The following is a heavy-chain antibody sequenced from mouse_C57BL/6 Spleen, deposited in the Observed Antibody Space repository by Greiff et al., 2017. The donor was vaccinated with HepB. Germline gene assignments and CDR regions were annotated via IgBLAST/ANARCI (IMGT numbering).Heavy chain of an antibody. CDR1: GFTFSSYG. D-gene: IGHD1-1*01. CDR3: ARPDNYYGSSYVAY. J-gene: IGHJ3*01. V-gene: IGHV5-6*01. Sequence: EVQLVESGGDLVKPGGSLKLSCAASGFTFSSYGMSWVRQTPDKRLEWVATISSGGSYTYYPDSVKGRFTISRDNAKNTLYLQMSSLKSEDTAMYYCARPDNYYGSSYVAYWGQGTLVTVSA. CDR2: ISSGGSYT.